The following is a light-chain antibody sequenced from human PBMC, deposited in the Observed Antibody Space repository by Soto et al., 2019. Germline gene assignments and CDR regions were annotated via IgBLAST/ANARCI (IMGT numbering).Light chain of an antibody. CDR2: GAS. V-gene: IGKV3-15*01. CDR1: QSVGSN. Sequence: EVVMTQSPATLSVSPGERATLSCRASQSVGSNLAWYQQKPGQPPRLLIYGASTRATAIPARFSGSGSGTEFTLTISSLQSEDFAVYYCQQFYNCPQTFGQGTKVDIK. CDR3: QQFYNCPQT. J-gene: IGKJ1*01.